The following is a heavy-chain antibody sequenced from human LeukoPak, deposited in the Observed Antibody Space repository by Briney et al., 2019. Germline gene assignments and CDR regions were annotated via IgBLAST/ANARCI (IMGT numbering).Heavy chain of an antibody. CDR3: ARGANYGDYGLDAFDI. D-gene: IGHD4-17*01. J-gene: IGHJ3*02. CDR1: GGSISSYY. CDR2: IYYSGST. Sequence: SETLSLTCTVSGGSISSYYWSWIRQPPGKGLEWIGYIYYSGSTNYNPSLKSRVTISVDTSKNQFSLKLSSVTAADTAVYYCARGANYGDYGLDAFDIWGQGTMVTVSS. V-gene: IGHV4-59*01.